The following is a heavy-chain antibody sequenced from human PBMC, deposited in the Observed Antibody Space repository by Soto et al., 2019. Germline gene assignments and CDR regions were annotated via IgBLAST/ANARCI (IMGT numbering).Heavy chain of an antibody. V-gene: IGHV4-34*01. CDR1: GGSFSGYY. D-gene: IGHD3-3*01. J-gene: IGHJ5*02. CDR3: ARTPVWSGYYNWFDP. Sequence: PSETLSLTCAVYGGSFSGYYWSWIRQPPGKGLEWIGEINHSGSTNYNPSLKSRVTISVDTSKNQFSLKLSSVTAADTAVYYCARTPVWSGYYNWFDPWGQGTLVTVSS. CDR2: INHSGST.